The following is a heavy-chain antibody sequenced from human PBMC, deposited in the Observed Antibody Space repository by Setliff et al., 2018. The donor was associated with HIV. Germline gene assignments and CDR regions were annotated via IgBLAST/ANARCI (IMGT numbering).Heavy chain of an antibody. J-gene: IGHJ6*02. V-gene: IGHV3-7*01. D-gene: IGHD3-10*01. Sequence: GGSLRLSCVASGFSFNNYWMCWVRQAPGQGLEWVANIDLDGSEKNYVESVKGRFTISRDNAENSLYLQMNSLRAGDTATYYCARKLRPGHGVDVWGQGTTVTVSS. CDR2: IDLDGSEK. CDR1: GFSFNNYW. CDR3: ARKLRPGHGVDV.